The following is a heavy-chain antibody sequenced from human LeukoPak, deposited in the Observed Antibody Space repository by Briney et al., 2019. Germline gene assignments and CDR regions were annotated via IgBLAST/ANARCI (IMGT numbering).Heavy chain of an antibody. V-gene: IGHV4-34*01. D-gene: IGHD3-22*01. Sequence: SETLSLTCAVYGGSFSGYYWSWIRQPPGKGLEWIGEINHSGSTNYNPSLKSRVTISVDTSKNQFSLKLSSVTAADTAVYYCARDVGPYDSSGYYYGHWGQGTLVTVSS. CDR2: INHSGST. J-gene: IGHJ4*02. CDR1: GGSFSGYY. CDR3: ARDVGPYDSSGYYYGH.